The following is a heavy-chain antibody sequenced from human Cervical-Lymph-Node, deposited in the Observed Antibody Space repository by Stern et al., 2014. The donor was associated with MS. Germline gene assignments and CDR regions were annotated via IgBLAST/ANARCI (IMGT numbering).Heavy chain of an antibody. V-gene: IGHV5-51*01. J-gene: IGHJ4*02. CDR1: GYSFTIYY. CDR3: ARHVQGFDY. Sequence: QLVQSGAAVKKPAESLKLSCKLSGYSFTIYYIAWVRQLPGPGLEWMGDFYPYAFDTTYSPSFQGQVTIAADKSITTAYLQWSSLRASDTAMYYCARHVQGFDYWGQGTLVTVSS. CDR2: FYPYAFDT.